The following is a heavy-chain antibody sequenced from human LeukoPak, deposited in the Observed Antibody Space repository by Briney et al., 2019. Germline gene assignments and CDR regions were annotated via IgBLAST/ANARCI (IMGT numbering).Heavy chain of an antibody. CDR2: ISGSGGST. V-gene: IGHV3-23*01. D-gene: IGHD3-10*01. J-gene: IGHJ6*03. Sequence: GGSLRLSCAASGFTVSSNYMSWVRQAPGKGLEWVSAISGSGGSTYYADSVKGRFTISRDNLNNALYLQMNSLTAEDTAVYYCVRDRSLGSQFYYYIDVWGTGTTVTVSS. CDR1: GFTVSSNY. CDR3: VRDRSLGSQFYYYIDV.